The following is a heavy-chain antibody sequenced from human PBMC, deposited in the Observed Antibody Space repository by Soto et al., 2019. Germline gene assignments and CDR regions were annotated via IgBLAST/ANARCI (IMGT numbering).Heavy chain of an antibody. J-gene: IGHJ6*02. V-gene: IGHV4-31*03. Sequence: PSETLSLTCNVSCGSNTGAYYWNWIRQHPVKGLECIGSIHYRGSTYYNPSLKTRITISLDRSNNQFSLKLSSLTAADTAVYYCARVRESFGLDVGGQGTTVT. CDR2: IHYRGST. CDR3: ARVRESFGLDV. CDR1: CGSNTGAYY.